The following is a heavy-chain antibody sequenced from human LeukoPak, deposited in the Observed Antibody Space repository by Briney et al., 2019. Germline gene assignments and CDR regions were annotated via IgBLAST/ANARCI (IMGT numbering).Heavy chain of an antibody. Sequence: PGGSLRLSCAASGFTFSSYWMHWVRQAPGKGLVWVSRINSDGSSTNYADSVKGRFTISRDNAKNTLYLQMNSLRAEDTAVYYCAREEYYYDSSGYYHDFDYWGQGTLVTVSS. CDR3: AREEYYYDSSGYYHDFDY. V-gene: IGHV3-74*01. D-gene: IGHD3-22*01. CDR1: GFTFSSYW. J-gene: IGHJ4*02. CDR2: INSDGSST.